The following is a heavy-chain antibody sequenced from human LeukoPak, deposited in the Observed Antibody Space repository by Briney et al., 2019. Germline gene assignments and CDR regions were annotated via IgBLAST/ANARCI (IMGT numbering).Heavy chain of an antibody. CDR3: ARSLEWLLGCDY. J-gene: IGHJ4*02. CDR2: INPSGGST. D-gene: IGHD3-3*01. V-gene: IGHV1-46*03. Sequence: ASVKVSCKASGYTFTSYYMHWVRQAPGQGLEWMGIINPSGGSTNYAQKFQGRVTMTRDTSTSTAYMQLSALRPEAPASYYCARSLEWLLGCDYWGQRTLVTV. CDR1: GYTFTSYY.